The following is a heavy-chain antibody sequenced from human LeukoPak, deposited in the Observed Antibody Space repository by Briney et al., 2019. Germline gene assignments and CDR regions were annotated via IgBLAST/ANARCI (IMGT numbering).Heavy chain of an antibody. Sequence: SETLSLTCTVSGGSVSSGDYYWSWIRQPPGKGLEWIEYFYYSGSTYYNPSLKSRITISVDTSKNQFSLKLSSVTAADTAVHYCASSIAARVYWGQGTLVTVSS. CDR2: FYYSGST. D-gene: IGHD6-6*01. J-gene: IGHJ4*02. V-gene: IGHV4-30-4*08. CDR1: GGSVSSGDYY. CDR3: ASSIAARVY.